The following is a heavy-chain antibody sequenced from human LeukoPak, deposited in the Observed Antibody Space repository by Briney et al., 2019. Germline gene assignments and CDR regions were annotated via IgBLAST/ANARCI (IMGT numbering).Heavy chain of an antibody. D-gene: IGHD4-17*01. CDR3: ARAVNDGDYGGVDY. CDR1: GGSISSGGYS. CDR2: IYHSGST. J-gene: IGHJ4*02. Sequence: SQTLSLTCAVSGGSISSGGYSWSWIRQPPGKGLEWIGYIYHSGSTYYNPSLKSRVTMSVDRSKNQFSLKLSSVTAADTAVYYCARAVNDGDYGGVDYWGQGTLVTVSS. V-gene: IGHV4-30-2*01.